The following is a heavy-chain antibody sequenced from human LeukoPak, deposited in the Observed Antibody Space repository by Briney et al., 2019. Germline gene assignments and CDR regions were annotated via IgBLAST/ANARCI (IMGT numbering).Heavy chain of an antibody. CDR3: ARGRYHWTKGGYYYMDV. J-gene: IGHJ6*03. V-gene: IGHV1-8*03. CDR1: GCTFTNYD. D-gene: IGHD1/OR15-1a*01. Sequence: ASVKVSCKAPGCTFTNYDFNWVRQATGQGLAWMGWVSPTSGNTGYDQNFQGRIIITKNTSISTVYMELSSLRSEDTAVYYCARGRYHWTKGGYYYMDVWGKGTTVTVSS. CDR2: VSPTSGNT.